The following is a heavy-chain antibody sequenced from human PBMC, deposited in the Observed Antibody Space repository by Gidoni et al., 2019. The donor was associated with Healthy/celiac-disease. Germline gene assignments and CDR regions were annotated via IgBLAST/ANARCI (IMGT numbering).Heavy chain of an antibody. CDR3: AKDSGSYEGFDY. CDR2: ISGSGGST. CDR1: GFTFSSYA. V-gene: IGHV3-23*01. D-gene: IGHD1-26*01. Sequence: EVQLLESGGGLVQPGGSLRLSCAASGFTFSSYAMSWVRQAPGKGLEGVSAISGSGGSTYYAESVKGRFTISRDNSKNTLYLQMNSLRAEDTAVYYRAKDSGSYEGFDYWGQGTLVTVSS. J-gene: IGHJ4*02.